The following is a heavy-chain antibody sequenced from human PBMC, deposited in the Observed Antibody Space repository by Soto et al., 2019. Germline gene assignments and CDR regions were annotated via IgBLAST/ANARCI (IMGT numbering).Heavy chain of an antibody. D-gene: IGHD5-18*01. V-gene: IGHV3-23*01. J-gene: IGHJ5*02. CDR2: ISGSGGST. CDR1: GFTFSSYA. Sequence: EVQLLESGGGLVQPGGSLRLSCAASGFTFSSYAMSWVRQAPGKGLEWVSAISGSGGSTYYADSGKGRFTISRDNSKNTLYLRMNSLRAEDTAVYYCAKDRFSVVDTHEGTKGWFDPWGQGTLVTVSS. CDR3: AKDRFSVVDTHEGTKGWFDP.